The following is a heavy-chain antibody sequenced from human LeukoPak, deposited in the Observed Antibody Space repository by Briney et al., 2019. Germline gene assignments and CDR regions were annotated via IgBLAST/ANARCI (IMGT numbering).Heavy chain of an antibody. V-gene: IGHV3-23*01. CDR2: ISGSGGST. D-gene: IGHD5-18*01. Sequence: GGSLRLSCAASGFTFSSYAMSWVRQAPGKGLEWVSAISGSGGSTYYADSVKGRFTISRDNSKNTLYLQMNSLRAEDTAVYYCARDLSGVTGYTYGRGTDYWGQGTLVTVSS. CDR1: GFTFSSYA. J-gene: IGHJ4*02. CDR3: ARDLSGVTGYTYGRGTDY.